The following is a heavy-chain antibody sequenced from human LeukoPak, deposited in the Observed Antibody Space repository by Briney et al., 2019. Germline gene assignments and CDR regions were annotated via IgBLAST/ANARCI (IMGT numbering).Heavy chain of an antibody. Sequence: PGGSLRLSCAASGFSFSGFGFHWVRQAPGEGLEWIAVIWYDGSKTYYADSVKGRFTLSRDNSMNTVSLQMNSLRAEDTAVYYCAREGTQLESGSNFDLWGQGTLVAVSS. V-gene: IGHV3-33*01. CDR1: GFSFSGFG. CDR2: IWYDGSKT. D-gene: IGHD2-15*01. CDR3: AREGTQLESGSNFDL. J-gene: IGHJ4*02.